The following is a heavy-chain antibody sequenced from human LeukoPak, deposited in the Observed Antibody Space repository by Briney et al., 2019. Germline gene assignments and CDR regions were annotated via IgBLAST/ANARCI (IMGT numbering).Heavy chain of an antibody. V-gene: IGHV3-74*01. CDR2: INIDGTTT. J-gene: IGHJ4*02. D-gene: IGHD5-18*01. Sequence: GGSLRLSCAASGFTVSSNYMSWVRQAPGKGLVWVSRINIDGTTTDYADSVKGRFTISRDNAKNTLYLQMNSLRVEDTAVYYCARASQYNYGYFDYWGQGTLVTVSS. CDR3: ARASQYNYGYFDY. CDR1: GFTVSSNY.